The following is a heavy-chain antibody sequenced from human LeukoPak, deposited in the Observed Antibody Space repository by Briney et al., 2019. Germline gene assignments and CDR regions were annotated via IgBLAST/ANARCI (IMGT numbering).Heavy chain of an antibody. CDR3: ARDRGGTEFDY. CDR2: IWYDGSNK. J-gene: IGHJ4*02. Sequence: GGSLRLSCAASGFTFSSYGMHWVRQAPGKGLEWVAVIWYDGSNKYYADSVKGRFTISRDNSKNTLYLQMNSLRAEDTAVYYCARDRGGTEFDYWGQGTLVTVSS. CDR1: GFTFSSYG. D-gene: IGHD1-1*01. V-gene: IGHV3-33*01.